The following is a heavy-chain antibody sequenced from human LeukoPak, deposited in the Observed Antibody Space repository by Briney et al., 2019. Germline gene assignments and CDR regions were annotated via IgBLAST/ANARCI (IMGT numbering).Heavy chain of an antibody. Sequence: SGRSLRLSCAASGFTFSSYAMHWVRQAPGKGLEWVAVISYDGSNKYYADSVKGRFTISRDNAKNSLYLQMNSLRAEDTAVYYCARSDTPLSAFDIWGQGTMVTVSS. V-gene: IGHV3-30-3*01. J-gene: IGHJ3*02. D-gene: IGHD5-18*01. CDR1: GFTFSSYA. CDR2: ISYDGSNK. CDR3: ARSDTPLSAFDI.